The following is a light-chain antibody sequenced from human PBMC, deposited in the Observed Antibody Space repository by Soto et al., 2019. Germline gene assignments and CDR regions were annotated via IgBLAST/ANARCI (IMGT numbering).Light chain of an antibody. V-gene: IGKV3-15*01. CDR2: DAS. Sequence: VLTQWAAALSGSPGERATLSGRTRQSKRSHLAWYQQKPGQAPRLLIYDASTRATGIPARFSGSGSGTEFTLTISSLQSEDFAVYYCQQYANWPITFGQGTRLEIK. CDR3: QQYANWPIT. J-gene: IGKJ5*01. CDR1: QSKRSH.